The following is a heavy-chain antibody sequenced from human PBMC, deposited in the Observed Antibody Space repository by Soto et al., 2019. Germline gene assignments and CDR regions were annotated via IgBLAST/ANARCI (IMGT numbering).Heavy chain of an antibody. V-gene: IGHV4-38-2*01. J-gene: IGHJ5*02. CDR1: GYSISSGYY. D-gene: IGHD6-13*01. CDR3: ARGWIAAAGTGSHWFDP. Sequence: PSETLSLTCAVSGYSISSGYYWGWIRQPPGKGLEWIGSIYHSGSTYYNPSLKSRVTISVDTSKNQFSLKLSSVTAADTAVYYCARGWIAAAGTGSHWFDPWGQGTLVTVSS. CDR2: IYHSGST.